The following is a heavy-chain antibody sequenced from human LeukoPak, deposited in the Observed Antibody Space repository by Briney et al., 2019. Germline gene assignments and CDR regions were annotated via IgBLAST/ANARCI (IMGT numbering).Heavy chain of an antibody. V-gene: IGHV3-9*01. Sequence: PGRSLRLSCAASGFTFDDYAMHWVRQAPGEGLEWVSGISWNSGSIGYADSVKGRFTISRDNAKNSLYLQMNSLRAEDTALYYCAKPKTSLRYFDWLLYGDAFDIWGQGTMVTVSS. D-gene: IGHD3-9*01. CDR1: GFTFDDYA. CDR2: ISWNSGSI. CDR3: AKPKTSLRYFDWLLYGDAFDI. J-gene: IGHJ3*02.